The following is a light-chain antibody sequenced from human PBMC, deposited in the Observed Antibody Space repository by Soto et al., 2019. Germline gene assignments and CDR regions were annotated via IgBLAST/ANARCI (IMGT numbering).Light chain of an antibody. CDR3: VQNYNYPRT. CDR2: AAS. CDR1: QGITND. J-gene: IGKJ1*01. V-gene: IGKV1-6*01. Sequence: AIQMTQSPSSLSASLGDRVTITCRASQGITNDLGWYQQKPGKAPKLLIYAASSLQSGVPSRFSGGGSGTHFTLTISSLQPEDFATYYCVQNYNYPRTFGQGTKVDIK.